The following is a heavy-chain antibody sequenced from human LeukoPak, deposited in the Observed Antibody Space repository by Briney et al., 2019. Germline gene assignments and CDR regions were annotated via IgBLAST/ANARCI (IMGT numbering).Heavy chain of an antibody. CDR1: GFTFSSYG. J-gene: IGHJ3*02. D-gene: IGHD6-19*01. Sequence: GRSLRLSCAASGFTFSSYGMHWVRQAPGKGLEWVAVISYDGSNKYYADSVKGRFTISRDNSRNTLYLQMNSLRAEDTAVYYCARTPKLAEAGNHGALDIWGQGTMVTVSS. CDR3: ARTPKLAEAGNHGALDI. CDR2: ISYDGSNK. V-gene: IGHV3-30*03.